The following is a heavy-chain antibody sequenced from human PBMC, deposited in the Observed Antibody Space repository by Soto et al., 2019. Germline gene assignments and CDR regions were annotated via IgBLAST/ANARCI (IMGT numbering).Heavy chain of an antibody. Sequence: GASGKVCCKASGYTFASYGIIWVRQAPGQGLEWMGWISAYNGNTNYAQKLQGRVTMTTDTSTSTAYMELRSLRSDDTAVYYCARVLLVVVQNGDRHYYSYGMDVCGQGTTVTVS. CDR3: ARVLLVVVQNGDRHYYSYGMDV. J-gene: IGHJ6*02. V-gene: IGHV1-18*01. CDR2: ISAYNGNT. CDR1: GYTFASYG. D-gene: IGHD3-22*01.